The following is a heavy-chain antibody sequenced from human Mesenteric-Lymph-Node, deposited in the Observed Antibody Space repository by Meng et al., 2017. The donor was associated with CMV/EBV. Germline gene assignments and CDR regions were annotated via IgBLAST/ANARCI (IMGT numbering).Heavy chain of an antibody. J-gene: IGHJ4*02. Sequence: ETLSLTCAASGLTVSNNYMSWVRQAPGMGLEWVSIIYSGGSTYYADSVKGRFTISRDNSKNTLYLQMNSLRAEDTAVYYCASHSSSWSLRYWGQGTLVTVSS. D-gene: IGHD6-13*01. CDR3: ASHSSSWSLRY. CDR1: GLTVSNNY. V-gene: IGHV3-53*01. CDR2: IYSGGST.